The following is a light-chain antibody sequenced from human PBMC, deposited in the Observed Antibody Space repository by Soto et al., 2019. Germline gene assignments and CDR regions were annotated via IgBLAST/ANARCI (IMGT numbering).Light chain of an antibody. Sequence: QSVLTQPPSESGTPGQRVTISCSGSRSNIGSNTLNWYQQLPGTAPKFLIYSNNQRPSGVPKRFSASKSGTSASLAISGLQSEDEADYYCATWDDSLNGHVVFGGGTQLTVL. CDR3: ATWDDSLNGHVV. V-gene: IGLV1-44*01. CDR1: RSNIGSNT. J-gene: IGLJ2*01. CDR2: SNN.